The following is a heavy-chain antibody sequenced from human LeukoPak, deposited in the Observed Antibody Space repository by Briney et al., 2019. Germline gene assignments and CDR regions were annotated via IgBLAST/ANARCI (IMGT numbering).Heavy chain of an antibody. CDR1: GFTFTSSA. CDR3: AAEGVMGGYDRFDY. V-gene: IGHV1-58*02. Sequence: SVKVSCKASGFTFTSSAMQWVRQARGQRLGWIGWIVVGSGNTNYAQKFQERVTITRDMSTRTAYMELSSLRSEDTAVYYCAAEGVMGGYDRFDYWGQGTLVTVSS. CDR2: IVVGSGNT. D-gene: IGHD5-12*01. J-gene: IGHJ4*02.